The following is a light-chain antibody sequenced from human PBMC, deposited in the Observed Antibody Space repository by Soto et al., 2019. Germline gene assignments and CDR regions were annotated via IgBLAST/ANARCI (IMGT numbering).Light chain of an antibody. V-gene: IGKV3-20*01. CDR2: AAS. Sequence: EIVLTQSPGTLSLTPGERATLSCRASQSVSSSYLVWHQQKPGQAPRLLIYAASRRATGIPDRFSGSGSGTDFTLTISRLEPEEFAVYYCQQYGSSPWTSGQGTKADIK. CDR1: QSVSSSY. CDR3: QQYGSSPWT. J-gene: IGKJ1*01.